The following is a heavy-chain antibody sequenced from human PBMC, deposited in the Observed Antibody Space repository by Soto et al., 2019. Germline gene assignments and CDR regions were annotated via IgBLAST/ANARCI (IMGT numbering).Heavy chain of an antibody. Sequence: QVQLVESGGGVVQPGRSLRLSCAASGFTFSSYTMHWERQAPGKGLEWVAVISYDGSNKYYADSVKGRFTIYRDNSENSLYLQMNILRAEDTAVYYCARVSAGSYYNGDYWGQGTLVTVS. CDR2: ISYDGSNK. D-gene: IGHD3-10*01. V-gene: IGHV3-30-3*01. J-gene: IGHJ4*02. CDR3: ARVSAGSYYNGDY. CDR1: GFTFSSYT.